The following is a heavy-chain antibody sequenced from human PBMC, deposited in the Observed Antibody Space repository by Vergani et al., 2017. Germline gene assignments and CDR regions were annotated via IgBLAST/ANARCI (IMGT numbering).Heavy chain of an antibody. V-gene: IGHV3-48*04. CDR1: GYSFTSYW. J-gene: IGHJ4*02. CDR3: ARGRPNIVLMVYAITGVFDY. Sequence: EVQLVQSGAEVKKPGESLRISCKGSGYSFTSYWISWVRQMPGKGLEWVSYISSSGSTIYYADSVKGRFTISRDNAKNSLYLQMYSLRAEDTAVYYCARGRPNIVLMVYAITGVFDYWGQGTLVTVSS. D-gene: IGHD2-8*01. CDR2: ISSSGSTI.